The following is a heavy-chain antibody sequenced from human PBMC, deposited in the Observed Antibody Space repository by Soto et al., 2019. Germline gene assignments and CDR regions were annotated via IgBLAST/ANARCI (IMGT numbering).Heavy chain of an antibody. CDR3: AKARGGIDY. CDR2: ISWDSGSI. CDR1: GFTFDDYG. D-gene: IGHD3-16*01. J-gene: IGHJ4*02. V-gene: IGHV3-9*01. Sequence: EVQLVESGGGLVQPGRSLRLSCVGSGFTFDDYGMHWVRQAPGKGLEWVSGISWDSGSIGYAESVKGRFPISRDNAKNALYLQMNSLRTEDTALYYCAKARGGIDYWGQGTLVTVSS.